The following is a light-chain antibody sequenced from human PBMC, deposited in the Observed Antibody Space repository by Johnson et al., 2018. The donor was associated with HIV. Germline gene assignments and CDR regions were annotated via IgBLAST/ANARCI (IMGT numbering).Light chain of an antibody. Sequence: QSVLTQPPSVSAAPGQKVTISCSGSSSNIGNKYVSWYQQLPGTAPKLLIYENSKRPSGIPDRFSGSKSGTAATLGIPGLQQGDEADYYCGTWDSSLSVGVFGTGTKVTVL. CDR2: ENS. CDR3: GTWDSSLSVGV. CDR1: SSNIGNKY. V-gene: IGLV1-51*02. J-gene: IGLJ1*01.